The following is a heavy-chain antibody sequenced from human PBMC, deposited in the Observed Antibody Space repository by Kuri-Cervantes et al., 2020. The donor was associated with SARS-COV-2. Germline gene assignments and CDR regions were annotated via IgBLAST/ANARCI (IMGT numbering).Heavy chain of an antibody. CDR1: GGSFSGYY. V-gene: IGHV4-34*01. CDR2: INDSGST. D-gene: IGHD1-26*01. Sequence: LRLSCAVYGGSFSGYYWSWIRQPPGKGLEWIGEINDSGSTNYNPSLKSRVTISVDTSKNQFSLKLSSVTAADTAVYYCPRALPWDLRGNDAFDIWGQGTMVTVSS. J-gene: IGHJ3*02. CDR3: PRALPWDLRGNDAFDI.